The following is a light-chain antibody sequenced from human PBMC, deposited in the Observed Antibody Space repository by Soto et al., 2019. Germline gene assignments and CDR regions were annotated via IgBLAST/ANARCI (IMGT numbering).Light chain of an antibody. CDR3: QVLDSNFDLVV. CDR1: NIGSKS. CDR2: DDT. J-gene: IGLJ2*01. V-gene: IGLV3-21*02. Sequence: SYELTQPPSVSVAPGQTARITCGGNNIGSKSVHWYQHKPGQAPVLVVYDDTDRRSGIPERFSGSNSGNTATLTISRVDAGDEADYYCQVLDSNFDLVVFGGGTKLTV.